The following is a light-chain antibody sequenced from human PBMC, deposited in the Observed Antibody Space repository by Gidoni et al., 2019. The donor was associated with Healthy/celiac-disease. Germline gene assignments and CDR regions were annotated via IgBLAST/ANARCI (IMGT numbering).Light chain of an antibody. Sequence: SYQLTHPHSVSESPGQTASITCSGDKLGDKYACWYQQKPGQSPVLVIYQDSKRPSGIPARFSGSNSGNTATLTISGTQAMDEADYYCQAWDSSTAHVVFGGGTKLTVL. V-gene: IGLV3-1*01. CDR2: QDS. CDR3: QAWDSSTAHVV. CDR1: KLGDKY. J-gene: IGLJ2*01.